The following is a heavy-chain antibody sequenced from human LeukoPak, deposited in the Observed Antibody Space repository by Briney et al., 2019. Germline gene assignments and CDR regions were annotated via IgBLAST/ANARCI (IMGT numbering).Heavy chain of an antibody. CDR1: GFTFSSYW. V-gene: IGHV3-7*05. D-gene: IGHD6-19*01. Sequence: PGGSLRLSCAASGFTFSSYWMSWVRQAPGKGLEWAANIKQDGSEKYYVDSVKGRFTISKDNAKNSLYLQMNSLRAEDTAVYYCARDYSGGWVFFDYWGQGTLVTVSS. CDR2: IKQDGSEK. CDR3: ARDYSGGWVFFDY. J-gene: IGHJ4*02.